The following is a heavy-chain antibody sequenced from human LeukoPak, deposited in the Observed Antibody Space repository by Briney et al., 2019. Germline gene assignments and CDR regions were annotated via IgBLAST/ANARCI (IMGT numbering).Heavy chain of an antibody. CDR1: GGSISPYY. CDR2: IYDGENT. J-gene: IGHJ3*02. CDR3: VLTTVDAFDI. Sequence: SETLSLTCTVSGGSISPYYWSWVGQSPGKGLEWIGNIYDGENTNNNPSLTSRVTISADTSKNQLSLRLSSVTAADTAVYYFVLTTVDAFDIWSQGTMVTVSS. V-gene: IGHV4-59*03. D-gene: IGHD4-17*01.